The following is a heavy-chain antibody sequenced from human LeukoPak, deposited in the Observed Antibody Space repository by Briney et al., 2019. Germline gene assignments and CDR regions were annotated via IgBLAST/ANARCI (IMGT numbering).Heavy chain of an antibody. D-gene: IGHD6-13*01. J-gene: IGHJ4*02. CDR1: GYTFTSYG. CDR2: ISTYNGKT. V-gene: IGHV1-18*01. Sequence: GASVKVSCKASGYTFTSYGICWVRQAPGQGLEWMGWISTYNGKTNYAQKIQGRVTMTTDTSTSTAYMELRSLRPDDTAVYYCARDLPYSSSWESIDYWGQGTLVTVSS. CDR3: ARDLPYSSSWESIDY.